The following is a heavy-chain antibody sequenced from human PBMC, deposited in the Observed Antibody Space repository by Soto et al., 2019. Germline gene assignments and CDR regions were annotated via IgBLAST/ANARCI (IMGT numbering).Heavy chain of an antibody. CDR2: ISGSGANT. J-gene: IGHJ6*02. D-gene: IGHD5-12*01. V-gene: IGHV3-23*01. Sequence: WWSLRLFCSASVFTFSSYAMSWFRQAPGKSLEWVSAISGSGANTYYADSVKGRFTISRDNSKNTLYLQMNSLRAEDTALYYCAKGGGFDVTGYYYGMDVWGQGTTVTVSS. CDR3: AKGGGFDVTGYYYGMDV. CDR1: VFTFSSYA.